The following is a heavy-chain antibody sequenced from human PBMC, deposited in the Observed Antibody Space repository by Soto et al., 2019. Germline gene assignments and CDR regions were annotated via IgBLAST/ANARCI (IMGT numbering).Heavy chain of an antibody. CDR1: GFTFSSYA. CDR2: ISYDGSNK. Sequence: GGSLRLSCAASGFTFSSYAMHWVRQAPGKGLEWVAVISYDGSNKYYADSVKGRFTISRDNSKNTLYLQMNSLRAEDTAVYYSASSIIGGDSPNYDAFDIWGKGTMVTVSS. J-gene: IGHJ3*02. D-gene: IGHD2-21*02. V-gene: IGHV3-30-3*01. CDR3: ASSIIGGDSPNYDAFDI.